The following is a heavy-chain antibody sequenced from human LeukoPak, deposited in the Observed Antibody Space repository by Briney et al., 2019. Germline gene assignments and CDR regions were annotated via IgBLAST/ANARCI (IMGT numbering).Heavy chain of an antibody. Sequence: GGSLRLSRAASGFTVSSNYMSWVRQAPGKGLEWVSVIYSGGSTYYADSVKGRFTISRDNSKNTLYLQMNSLRAEDTAVYYCARGYTVAPNWFDPWGQGTLVTVSS. CDR1: GFTVSSNY. D-gene: IGHD4-23*01. V-gene: IGHV3-53*01. CDR3: ARGYTVAPNWFDP. J-gene: IGHJ5*02. CDR2: IYSGGST.